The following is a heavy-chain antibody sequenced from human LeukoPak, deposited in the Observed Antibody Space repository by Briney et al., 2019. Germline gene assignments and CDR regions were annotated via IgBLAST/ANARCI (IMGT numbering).Heavy chain of an antibody. CDR1: GYTFSNFG. Sequence: ASVKVSCKASGYTFSNFGISWVRQAPGQGLEWMGWINPNSGGTNYAQKFQGRVTMTRDTSISTAYMELSRLRSDDTAVYYCARGGGLRDGYNLDYWGQGTLVTVSS. J-gene: IGHJ4*02. D-gene: IGHD5-24*01. CDR3: ARGGGLRDGYNLDY. CDR2: INPNSGGT. V-gene: IGHV1-2*02.